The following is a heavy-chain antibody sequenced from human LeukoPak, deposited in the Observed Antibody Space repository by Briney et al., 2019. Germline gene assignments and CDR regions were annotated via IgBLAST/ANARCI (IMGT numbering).Heavy chain of an antibody. Sequence: GGSLRPSCAASGFTFSSYGMHWVRQAPGKGLEWVAVISYDGSNKYYADSVKGRLTISRDNSKNTLYLQMNSLRAEDTAVYYCAKGIFSSGYYYGAFDIWGQGTMVTVSS. CDR2: ISYDGSNK. V-gene: IGHV3-30*18. D-gene: IGHD3-22*01. J-gene: IGHJ3*02. CDR1: GFTFSSYG. CDR3: AKGIFSSGYYYGAFDI.